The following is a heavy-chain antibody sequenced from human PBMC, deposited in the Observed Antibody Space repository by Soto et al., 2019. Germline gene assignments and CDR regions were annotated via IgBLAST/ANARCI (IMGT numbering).Heavy chain of an antibody. CDR2: ISVSVGST. Sequence: PWGSLILSCGVSGFPFGPSTMSWVRQAPGKGLEWVSTISVSVGSTYYADSVQCGFTVSSDISDNTLFLQMTSLTAEDTAVYFCAKRAVPDSRSNPYFYDHWGRGVLVTVSS. CDR3: AKRAVPDSRSNPYFYDH. J-gene: IGHJ4*02. V-gene: IGHV3-23*01. D-gene: IGHD6-6*01. CDR1: GFPFGPST.